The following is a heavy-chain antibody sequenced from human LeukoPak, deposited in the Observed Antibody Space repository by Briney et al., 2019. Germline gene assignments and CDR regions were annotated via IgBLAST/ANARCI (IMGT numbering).Heavy chain of an antibody. J-gene: IGHJ6*03. V-gene: IGHV3-74*01. CDR2: INPDVRRT. CDR1: GFTFSNNW. Sequence: GGSLRLSCAASGFTFSNNWMHWVRQAPGKGLVWVSRINPDVRRTDYAGSVRGRFTISRDNAKNTLYLQMNSLRVEDTAVYYCVREVEVVPTTIGVYYYYFMDVWGKGTTVTASS. D-gene: IGHD2-2*01. CDR3: VREVEVVPTTIGVYYYYFMDV.